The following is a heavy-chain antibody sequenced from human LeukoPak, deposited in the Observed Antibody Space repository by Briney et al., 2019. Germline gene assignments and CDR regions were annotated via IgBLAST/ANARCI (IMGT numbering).Heavy chain of an antibody. CDR1: IFIQRSYS. Sequence: GGSLRLSCTAWIFIQRSYSMSGGRQAPGKGLEWVSGISGSGGGTYYADSVKGRFTISRDNSKSTLYLLMNSLRAEDTAVYYGAKDTAGDLGFDIWGQGTMVTVSS. J-gene: IGHJ3*02. D-gene: IGHD7-27*01. V-gene: IGHV3-23*01. CDR3: AKDTAGDLGFDI. CDR2: ISGSGGGT.